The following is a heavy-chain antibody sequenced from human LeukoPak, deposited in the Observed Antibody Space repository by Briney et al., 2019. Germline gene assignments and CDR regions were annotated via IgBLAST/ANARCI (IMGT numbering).Heavy chain of an antibody. CDR1: GCTFTDYY. Sequence: GSVKVSCKASGCTFTDYYIHWVRQAPGQGLEGMGWITPYSGGTDYAQKFQGRVTMTMDTSISTVYMELSRLRSDDTAVYYCAREFNTYYYGSGSHDAFDIWGQGTEVTVS. V-gene: IGHV1-2*02. D-gene: IGHD3-10*01. CDR2: ITPYSGGT. J-gene: IGHJ3*02. CDR3: AREFNTYYYGSGSHDAFDI.